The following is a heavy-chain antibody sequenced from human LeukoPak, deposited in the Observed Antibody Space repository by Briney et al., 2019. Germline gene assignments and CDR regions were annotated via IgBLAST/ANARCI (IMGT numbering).Heavy chain of an antibody. Sequence: GGSLRLSCAASGFTVSSNYMSWVRQAPGKGLEWVSVIYSGGSTYYADSVKGRFTISRDNSKNTLYLQMNSLRAEDTAVYYCASSYYCGSGSFDYWGQGTLVTVSS. CDR1: GFTVSSNY. CDR3: ASSYYCGSGSFDY. CDR2: IYSGGST. V-gene: IGHV3-66*01. J-gene: IGHJ4*02. D-gene: IGHD3-10*01.